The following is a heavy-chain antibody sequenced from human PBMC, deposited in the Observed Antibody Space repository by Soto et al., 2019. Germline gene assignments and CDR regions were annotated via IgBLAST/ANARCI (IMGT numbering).Heavy chain of an antibody. CDR2: INHSGST. Sequence: PSETLSLTCAVSGGSISSSNWWSWIRQPPGKGLEWIGEINHSGSTNYNPSLKSRVTISVDTSKNQFSLKLSSVTAADTAVYYCARSGGAYYYYGMDVWGQGTTVTVSS. CDR3: ARSGGAYYYYGMDV. J-gene: IGHJ6*02. D-gene: IGHD2-21*01. CDR1: GGSISSSNW. V-gene: IGHV4-4*02.